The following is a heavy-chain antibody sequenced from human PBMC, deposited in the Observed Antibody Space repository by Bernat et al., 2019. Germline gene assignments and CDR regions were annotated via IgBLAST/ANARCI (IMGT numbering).Heavy chain of an antibody. D-gene: IGHD2-15*01. CDR1: GFTFSSYG. Sequence: QVQLVESGGGVVQPGRSLRLSCAASGFTFSSYGMHWVRQAPGKGLEWVAVISYDGSNKYYADSVKGRFTISRDNSKNTLYLQMNSLRAEDTAVYYCATGGGSPQFDYWGQGTLVTVYS. J-gene: IGHJ4*02. CDR3: ATGGGSPQFDY. CDR2: ISYDGSNK. V-gene: IGHV3-30*03.